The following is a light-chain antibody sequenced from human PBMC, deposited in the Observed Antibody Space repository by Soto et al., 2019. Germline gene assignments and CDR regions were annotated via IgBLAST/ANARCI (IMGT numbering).Light chain of an antibody. CDR2: EVS. Sequence: QSALTQPASVSGSPGQSITISCTGTSSDVGGYNFVSWYQQHPGKPPKLIIYEVSHRPSGVSYRFSGSKSGNTASLTISGLQAEDEADYYCSSYTRSVTLIFRGGTKLTVL. CDR1: SSDVGGYNF. CDR3: SSYTRSVTLI. J-gene: IGLJ2*01. V-gene: IGLV2-14*01.